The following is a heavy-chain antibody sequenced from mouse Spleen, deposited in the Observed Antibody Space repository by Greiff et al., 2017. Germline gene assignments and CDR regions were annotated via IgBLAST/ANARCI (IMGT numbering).Heavy chain of an antibody. CDR1: GYTFTDYY. Sequence: EVQLQQSGPELVKPGASVKISCKASGYTFTDYYMNWVKQSHGKSLEWIGDINPNNGGTSYNQKFKGKATLTVDKSSSTAYMELRSLTSEDSAVYYCARRPYYYGSIYYYAMDYWGQGTSVTVSS. V-gene: IGHV1-26*01. J-gene: IGHJ4*01. CDR3: ARRPYYYGSIYYYAMDY. D-gene: IGHD1-1*01. CDR2: INPNNGGT.